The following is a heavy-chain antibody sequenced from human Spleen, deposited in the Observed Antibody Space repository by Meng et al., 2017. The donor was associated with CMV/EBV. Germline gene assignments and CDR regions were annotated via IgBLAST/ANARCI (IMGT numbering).Heavy chain of an antibody. V-gene: IGHV4-34*01. Sequence: NWVRQPPGKGLEWIGEISHSGNTNYNPSIKSRITISVDASKNEFSLKLNSVTTADTAVYYCARGVRGRWLRFDPWGQGTLVTVSS. CDR2: ISHSGNT. J-gene: IGHJ5*02. CDR3: ARGVRGRWLRFDP. D-gene: IGHD1-26*01.